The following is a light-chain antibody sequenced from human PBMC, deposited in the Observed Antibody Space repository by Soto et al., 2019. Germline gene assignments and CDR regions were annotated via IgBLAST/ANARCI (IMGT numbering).Light chain of an antibody. CDR3: QHYNSYSEA. Sequence: TRMPQSPTTLSRSVGDSVTITCRASQTISSWLAWYQQKPGKAPKLLIYKASTLKSGVPSRFSGSGSGTEFTLAISSLQPDDFATYYCQHYNSYSEAFGQGTKVDI. J-gene: IGKJ1*01. CDR2: KAS. V-gene: IGKV1-5*03. CDR1: QTISSW.